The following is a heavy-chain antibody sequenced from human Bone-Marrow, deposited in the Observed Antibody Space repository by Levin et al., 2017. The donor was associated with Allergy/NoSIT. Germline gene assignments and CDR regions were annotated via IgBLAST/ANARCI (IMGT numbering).Heavy chain of an antibody. J-gene: IGHJ3*02. D-gene: IGHD3-10*01. CDR3: AKAGDYGSGTYRSAFDI. CDR2: ISGSGTDT. CDR1: GFSFPDFA. V-gene: IGHV3-23*01. Sequence: LSLTCVTSGFSFPDFAMTWVRQAPGKGLEWVSTISGSGTDTYYAGSAEGRFTISRDNSKNTLDLHMNSLRAEDTAVYYCAKAGDYGSGTYRSAFDIWGQGTLVTVSS.